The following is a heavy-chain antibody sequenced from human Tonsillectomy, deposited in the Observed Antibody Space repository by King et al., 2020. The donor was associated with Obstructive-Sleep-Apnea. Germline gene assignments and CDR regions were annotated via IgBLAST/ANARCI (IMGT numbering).Heavy chain of an antibody. J-gene: IGHJ5*02. CDR2: IYYSGST. Sequence: VQLQESGPGLVKPSETLSLTCTVSGGSISSYYWSWIRQPPGKGLEWIGYIYYSGSTNCNPSLKSRLTISVDTSKNQFSLKLSSVTAADTAVYYCARLGVDYDILTGHNRHRDWVDPWGQGTLVTVSS. D-gene: IGHD3-9*01. CDR3: ARLGVDYDILTGHNRHRDWVDP. V-gene: IGHV4-59*01. CDR1: GGSISSYY.